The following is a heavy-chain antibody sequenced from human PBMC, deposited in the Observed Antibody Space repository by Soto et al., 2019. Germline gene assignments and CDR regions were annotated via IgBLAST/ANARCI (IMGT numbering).Heavy chain of an antibody. J-gene: IGHJ1*01. CDR2: ISAYNGNT. CDR1: GYTFTSYG. Sequence: QVQLVQSGAEVKKPGASVKVSCKASGYTFTSYGISWVRQAPGQGLEWMGWISAYNGNTNYAQKLQGRVTMTTDTSTSTAYMELRSLRSDDTAVYYCAITLALGYCSSTSCYKSQQLVPGYFQHWGQGTLVTVSS. V-gene: IGHV1-18*01. D-gene: IGHD2-2*02. CDR3: AITLALGYCSSTSCYKSQQLVPGYFQH.